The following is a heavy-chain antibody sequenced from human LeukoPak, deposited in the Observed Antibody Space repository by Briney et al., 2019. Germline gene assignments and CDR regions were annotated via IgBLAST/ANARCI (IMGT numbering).Heavy chain of an antibody. Sequence: RPSETLSLTCTVSGGSISSYYWSWIRQPPGKGLEWIGYIYYSGSTNYNPSLKSRVTISVDTSKNQFSLKLSSVTAADTAVYYCARDGRYYYGMDVWGQGTTVTVSS. CDR3: ARDGRYYYGMDV. J-gene: IGHJ6*02. V-gene: IGHV4-59*01. CDR2: IYYSGST. CDR1: GGSISSYY.